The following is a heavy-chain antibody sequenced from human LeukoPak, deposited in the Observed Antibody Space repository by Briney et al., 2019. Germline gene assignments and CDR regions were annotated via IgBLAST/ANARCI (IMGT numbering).Heavy chain of an antibody. Sequence: PSETLSLTCAVYGGSFSGYYWSWIRQPPGKGLEWIGEINHSGSTNYNPSLKSRVTISVDTSKNQFSLKLSSVTAADTAVYYCATEGLEYCTNGVCYNGYWGQGTLVTVSS. CDR3: ATEGLEYCTNGVCYNGY. J-gene: IGHJ4*02. D-gene: IGHD2-8*01. V-gene: IGHV4-34*01. CDR1: GGSFSGYY. CDR2: INHSGST.